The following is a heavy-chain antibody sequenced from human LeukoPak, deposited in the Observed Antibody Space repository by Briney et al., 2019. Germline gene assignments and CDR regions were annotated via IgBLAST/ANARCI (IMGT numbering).Heavy chain of an antibody. J-gene: IGHJ2*01. CDR1: GGSFSGYY. Sequence: PSETLSLTCAVYGGSFSGYYWSWIRQPPGKGLEWIGEINHSGSTNYNPSLKSRVTISVDTSKNQFSLKLSSVTAADTAVYYCARLLGATTGDYWYFDLWGRGTLVTVSS. CDR2: INHSGST. D-gene: IGHD1-26*01. V-gene: IGHV4-34*01. CDR3: ARLLGATTGDYWYFDL.